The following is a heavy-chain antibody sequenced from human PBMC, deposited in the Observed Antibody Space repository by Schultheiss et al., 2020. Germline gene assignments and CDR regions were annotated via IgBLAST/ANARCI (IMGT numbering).Heavy chain of an antibody. J-gene: IGHJ4*02. Sequence: GGSLRLSCAASGFTFSSYSMNWVRQAPGKGLEWVSYISSSGSTIYYADSVKGRFTISRDNSKNTLYLQMNSLRAEDTAVYYCARSIAVAGKNNLGRLDYWGQGTLVTVSS. CDR2: ISSSGSTI. CDR3: ARSIAVAGKNNLGRLDY. D-gene: IGHD6-19*01. CDR1: GFTFSSYS. V-gene: IGHV3-48*01.